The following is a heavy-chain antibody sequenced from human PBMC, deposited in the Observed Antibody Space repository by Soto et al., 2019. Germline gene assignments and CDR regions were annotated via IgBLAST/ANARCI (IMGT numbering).Heavy chain of an antibody. V-gene: IGHV2-5*02. CDR3: AHHIMARGHFDP. CDR1: GFSFNLSGMS. J-gene: IGHJ5*02. D-gene: IGHD3-10*01. Sequence: GSGPTLVNPTQTLTLTCTFSGFSFNLSGMSVGWIRQPPGKGLEYLALIYWDNDKRYSPSLKTRLAISKDASRNQVVLTMTDLDPVDTASYYCAHHIMARGHFDPWGQGTLVTVSS. CDR2: IYWDNDK.